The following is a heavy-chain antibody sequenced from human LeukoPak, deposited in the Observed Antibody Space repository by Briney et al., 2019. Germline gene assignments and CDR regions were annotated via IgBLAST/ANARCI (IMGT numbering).Heavy chain of an antibody. J-gene: IGHJ1*01. CDR1: GFTFSSYE. CDR2: ITTSGRTM. D-gene: IGHD3-10*01. V-gene: IGHV3-48*03. Sequence: PGGSLRLSCVASGFTFSSYEMNWVRQAPGKGLEWVSYITTSGRTMYYADSVKGRFTISRDNAENSLYLQMNSLRAEDTAVYYCAKSIRGAYSSHWGQGTLVTVSS. CDR3: AKSIRGAYSSH.